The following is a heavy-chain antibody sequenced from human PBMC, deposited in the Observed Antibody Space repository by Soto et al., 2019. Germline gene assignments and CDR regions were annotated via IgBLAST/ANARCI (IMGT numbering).Heavy chain of an antibody. CDR2: IRSQANGGTT. D-gene: IGHD3-9*01. Sequence: GGSLRLSCTASGFTFGDYAMSWFRQAPGKGLEWVGFIRSQANGGTTEFAASVKGRFTISRDDFKSIVYLQMNSLKTEDTAVYYCTRLSVYYDPLTGYSTDSFDIWGQGTMVTVSS. CDR1: GFTFGDYA. V-gene: IGHV3-49*03. CDR3: TRLSVYYDPLTGYSTDSFDI. J-gene: IGHJ3*02.